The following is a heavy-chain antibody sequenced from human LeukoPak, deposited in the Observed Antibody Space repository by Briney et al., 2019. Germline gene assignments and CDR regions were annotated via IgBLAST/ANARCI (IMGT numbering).Heavy chain of an antibody. CDR2: INPSGGST. D-gene: IGHD5-24*01. CDR1: GYTFTSYY. V-gene: IGHV1-46*01. J-gene: IGHJ4*02. Sequence: GASVKVSCKASGYTFTSYYIHSVRQAPGQGLEWMGRINPSGGSTTYAQNFQDRVNMTRDTSTSTVYMELRSLRSEDTAVYYCARGTKWLQDYWGQGTLVTVSS. CDR3: ARGTKWLQDY.